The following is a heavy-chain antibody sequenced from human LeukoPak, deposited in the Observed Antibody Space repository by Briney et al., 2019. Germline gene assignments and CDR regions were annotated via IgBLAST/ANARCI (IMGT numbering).Heavy chain of an antibody. V-gene: IGHV3-30*02. D-gene: IGHD1-1*01. Sequence: GGSLRLSCAASGFTFGSYAMHWVRQAPGKGLEWVAFIRYDGSNQYYADSVKARFTISRDNSKNTLNMQMNSLRAEDTAVYYCARGHDIDYWGQGTLVTVSS. CDR1: GFTFGSYA. CDR3: ARGHDIDY. CDR2: IRYDGSNQ. J-gene: IGHJ4*02.